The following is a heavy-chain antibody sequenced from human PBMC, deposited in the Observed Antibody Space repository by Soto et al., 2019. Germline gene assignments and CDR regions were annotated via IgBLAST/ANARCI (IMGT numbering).Heavy chain of an antibody. CDR3: ARASLYSSRYYWYFDL. Sequence: EASVKVSCKASGGTFSSYAISWVRQAPGQGLEWMGGIIPIFGTANYAQKFQGRVTITADESTSTAYMELSSLRSEDTAVYYCARASLYSSRYYWYFDLWGRGTLVTVSS. J-gene: IGHJ2*01. D-gene: IGHD6-13*01. V-gene: IGHV1-69*13. CDR1: GGTFSSYA. CDR2: IIPIFGTA.